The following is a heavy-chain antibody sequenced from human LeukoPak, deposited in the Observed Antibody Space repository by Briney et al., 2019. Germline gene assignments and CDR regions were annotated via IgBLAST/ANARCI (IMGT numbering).Heavy chain of an antibody. D-gene: IGHD3-10*01. V-gene: IGHV3-53*01. CDR1: GCTVSSNY. Sequence: GGSLRLSCAASGCTVSSNYMSWVRQAPGKGLEWVSVIYSGGSTYYADSVKGRFTISRDNSKNTLYLQMNSLRAEDTAVYYCASSYYYGSGFAYWGQGTLVTVSS. CDR2: IYSGGST. J-gene: IGHJ4*02. CDR3: ASSYYYGSGFAY.